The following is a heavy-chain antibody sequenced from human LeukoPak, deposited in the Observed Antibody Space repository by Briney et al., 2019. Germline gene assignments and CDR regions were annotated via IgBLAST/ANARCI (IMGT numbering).Heavy chain of an antibody. V-gene: IGHV4-39*01. CDR2: MHYSGNT. Sequence: SETLSLTCTVSGGSINISDYYWGWIRQPPGKGLEWIGCMHYSGNTYYNPSLRRRVTISVDTSETQYSRKVRSVTAADTAVYYCARRGTIDSGRPWNWGQGTLVSVSS. CDR3: ARRGTIDSGRPWN. CDR1: GGSINISDYY. D-gene: IGHD1-26*01. J-gene: IGHJ4*02.